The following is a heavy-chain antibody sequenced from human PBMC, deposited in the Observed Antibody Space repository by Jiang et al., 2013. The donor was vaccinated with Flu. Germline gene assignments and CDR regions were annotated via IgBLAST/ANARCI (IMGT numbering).Heavy chain of an antibody. Sequence: IYPGDSDTRYSPSFQGQVTISADKSISTAYLQWSSLKASDTAMYYCARLNSGGRMFDYWGQGTLVTVSS. CDR3: ARLNSGGRMFDY. J-gene: IGHJ4*02. CDR2: IYPGDSDT. V-gene: IGHV5-51*01. D-gene: IGHD1-14*01.